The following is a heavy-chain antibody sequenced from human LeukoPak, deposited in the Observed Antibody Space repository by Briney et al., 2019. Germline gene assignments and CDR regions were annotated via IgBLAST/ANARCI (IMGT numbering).Heavy chain of an antibody. CDR3: ARAFFGYCSSTSCYGSWFDP. CDR2: ISAYNGNT. Sequence: ASVKVSCKASGYTFTSYGISWGRQAPGQGLEWMGWISAYNGNTNYAQKLQGRVTMTTDTSTSTAYMELRSLRSDDTAVYYCARAFFGYCSSTSCYGSWFDPWGQGTLVTVSS. J-gene: IGHJ5*02. D-gene: IGHD2-2*01. V-gene: IGHV1-18*01. CDR1: GYTFTSYG.